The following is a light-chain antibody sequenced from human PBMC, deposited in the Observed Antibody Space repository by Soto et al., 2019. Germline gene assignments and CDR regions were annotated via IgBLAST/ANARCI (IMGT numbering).Light chain of an antibody. Sequence: QSVLTQPPSVSAAPGQKVTISCSGSSSNIGNNYVSWYQQLPGTAPKLLIYANNKRPSGIPDRFPGSKSGTSATLGITGLQTGDEADYYCGTWDSSLSAGVFGGGTKLNVL. CDR2: ANN. CDR3: GTWDSSLSAGV. CDR1: SSNIGNNY. V-gene: IGLV1-51*01. J-gene: IGLJ3*02.